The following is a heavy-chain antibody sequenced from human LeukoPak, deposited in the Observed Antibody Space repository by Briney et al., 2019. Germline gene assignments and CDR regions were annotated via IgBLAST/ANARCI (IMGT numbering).Heavy chain of an antibody. CDR1: GFSFSDYE. V-gene: IGHV3-48*03. CDR3: ARDYDILTGYYNPDAFDV. Sequence: PGGSLRLSCAASGFSFSDYEMNWVRQAPGKGLEWVSYISSSSGATIYYADSMKGRFTISRDNAKNSLYLQMNSLRAEDTAVYYCARDYDILTGYYNPDAFDVWGQGTMVTVSS. D-gene: IGHD3-9*01. J-gene: IGHJ3*01. CDR2: ISSSSGATI.